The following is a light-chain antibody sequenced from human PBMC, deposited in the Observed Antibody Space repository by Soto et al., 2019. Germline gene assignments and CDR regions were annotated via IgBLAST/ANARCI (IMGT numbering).Light chain of an antibody. CDR2: VNSDGSH. J-gene: IGLJ3*02. CDR1: SGHSSYA. CDR3: QTWGTGIQV. V-gene: IGLV4-69*01. Sequence: PVLTQSPSASASLGASVKLTCTLSSGHSSYAIAWHQQQPEKGPRYLMKVNSDGSHSKGDGIPDRFSGSSSGAERYLTISSLQSEDEADYYCQTWGTGIQVFGGGTKLTVL.